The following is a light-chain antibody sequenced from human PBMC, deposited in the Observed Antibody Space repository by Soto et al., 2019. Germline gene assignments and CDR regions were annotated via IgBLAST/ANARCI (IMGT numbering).Light chain of an antibody. V-gene: IGKV3-20*01. CDR2: DAS. CDR3: HQYAVSPLT. Sequence: EIVLTQSPGTLSLSPGESATLSCRASQSVGRNYLAWFQHKPDQAPRLLIYDASNRATGVPDRFSGSGSGTDFTLSVTRLEPEDFAVYYCHQYAVSPLTFGGRTTVEIK. J-gene: IGKJ4*01. CDR1: QSVGRNY.